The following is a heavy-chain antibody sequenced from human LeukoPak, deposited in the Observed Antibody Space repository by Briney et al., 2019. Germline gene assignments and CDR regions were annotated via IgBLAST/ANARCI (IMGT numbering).Heavy chain of an antibody. CDR3: ARRLGYSESLWPFDY. D-gene: IGHD1-26*01. V-gene: IGHV5-51*01. CDR2: IYLGDSDT. Sequence: HGESLKISCKGSGYTFTSYWIGWVRQMPGKGLEWVGIIYLGDSDTRYSPAFQGQVTISADTSISTAYLQWHSLKASDTAIYYCARRLGYSESLWPFDYWGQGTLVTVSS. J-gene: IGHJ4*02. CDR1: GYTFTSYW.